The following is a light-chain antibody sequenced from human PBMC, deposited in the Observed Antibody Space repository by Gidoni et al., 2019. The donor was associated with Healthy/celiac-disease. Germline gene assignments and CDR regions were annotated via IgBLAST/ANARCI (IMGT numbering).Light chain of an antibody. Sequence: QSAMTQPRPVSGSPGQSVTISCTGTSSDVGSYNYVSWYQQHPGNAPKLMIYDVSKRPSGGPDRFSGSKSGNTASLTTSGLQAEDEADYYCCSYAGSYTLVFGGGTKLTVL. CDR2: DVS. CDR1: SSDVGSYNY. V-gene: IGLV2-11*01. CDR3: CSYAGSYTLV. J-gene: IGLJ3*02.